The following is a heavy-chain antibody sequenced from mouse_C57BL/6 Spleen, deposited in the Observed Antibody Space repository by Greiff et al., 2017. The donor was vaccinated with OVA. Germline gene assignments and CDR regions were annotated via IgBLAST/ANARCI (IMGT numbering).Heavy chain of an antibody. V-gene: IGHV1-64*01. D-gene: IGHD1-1*01. CDR1: GYTFTSYW. J-gene: IGHJ2*01. Sequence: QVQLQQPGAELVKPGASVKLSCKASGYTFTSYWMHWVKQRPGQGLEWIGMIHPNSGSTNYNEKFKSKATLTVDKSSSTAYMHLSSLTSEDSAVYYCAKLLTTVVPYYFDYWGQGTTLTVSS. CDR2: IHPNSGST. CDR3: AKLLTTVVPYYFDY.